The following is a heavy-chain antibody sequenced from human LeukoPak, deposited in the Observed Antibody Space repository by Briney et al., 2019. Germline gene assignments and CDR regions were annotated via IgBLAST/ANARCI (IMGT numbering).Heavy chain of an antibody. CDR2: IYYSGST. J-gene: IGHJ4*02. V-gene: IGHV4-61*01. CDR1: GGSFSSGSYY. CDR3: ARGSYDILTGYYPLNY. Sequence: SETLSLTCTVSGGSFSSGSYYWSWLRQPPGKGLEWNGYIYYSGSTNYNPSLKSRVTISVDTSKNQFSRKLSSVTAADTAVYYCARGSYDILTGYYPLNYWGQGTLVTVSS. D-gene: IGHD3-9*01.